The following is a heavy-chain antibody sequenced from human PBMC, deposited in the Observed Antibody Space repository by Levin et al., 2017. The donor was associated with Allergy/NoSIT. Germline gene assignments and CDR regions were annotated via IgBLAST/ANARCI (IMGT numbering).Heavy chain of an antibody. CDR1: GGSISSGGYY. Sequence: SETLSLTCTVSGGSISSGGYYWSWIRQHPGKGLEWIGYIYYSGSTYYNPSLKSRVTISVDTSKNQFSLKLSSVTAAETAVYYCARGTVDFNNWFDPWGQGTLVTVSS. J-gene: IGHJ5*02. V-gene: IGHV4-31*03. D-gene: IGHD1-7*01. CDR3: ARGTVDFNNWFDP. CDR2: IYYSGST.